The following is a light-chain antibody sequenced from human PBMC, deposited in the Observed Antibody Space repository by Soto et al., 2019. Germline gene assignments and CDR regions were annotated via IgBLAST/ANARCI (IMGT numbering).Light chain of an antibody. J-gene: IGLJ3*02. V-gene: IGLV2-14*01. Sequence: QSVLTQPASVSGSPGQSITITCTGTSSDIGGYDYVSWYQHHPGKAPKVIIYGVTNRPSGVSHRFSGSKSANTASLTISGLQAEDEADYYCTSYTSSGTLVFGGGTKLTVL. CDR3: TSYTSSGTLV. CDR1: SSDIGGYDY. CDR2: GVT.